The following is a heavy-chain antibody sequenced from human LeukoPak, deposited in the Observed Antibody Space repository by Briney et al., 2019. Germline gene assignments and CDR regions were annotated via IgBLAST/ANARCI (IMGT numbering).Heavy chain of an antibody. CDR2: MKDNGGEK. V-gene: IGHV3-7*01. CDR3: ARDIEAAGLFLDY. J-gene: IGHJ4*02. CDR1: GVAVRSDW. D-gene: IGHD6-13*01. Sequence: GTLKVSYAPPGVAVRSDWLGWVLEASWEGLVGVAKMKDNGGEKYYVASVKGRFTISRDNAKNSLYLQMNSLRAEDTAVYYCARDIEAAGLFLDYWGQGTLVTVSS.